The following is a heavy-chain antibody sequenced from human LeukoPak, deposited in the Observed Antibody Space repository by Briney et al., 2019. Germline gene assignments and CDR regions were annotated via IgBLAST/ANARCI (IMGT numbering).Heavy chain of an antibody. V-gene: IGHV3-49*03. D-gene: IGHD2-21*02. Sequence: GGSLRLSCTASGFTFGDYAMNWFRQAPGKGLEWVGFIRSKAYGGTTEYAASVKGRFTTSRDDSKSIAYLQMNSLKTEDTAMYYCARAPPAYCGGDCFSDYWGQGTLVTVSS. CDR1: GFTFGDYA. CDR2: IRSKAYGGTT. CDR3: ARAPPAYCGGDCFSDY. J-gene: IGHJ4*02.